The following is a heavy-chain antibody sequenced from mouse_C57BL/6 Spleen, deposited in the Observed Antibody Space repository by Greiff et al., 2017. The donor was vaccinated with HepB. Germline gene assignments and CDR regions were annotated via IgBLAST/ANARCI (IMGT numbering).Heavy chain of an antibody. J-gene: IGHJ1*03. CDR1: GYTFTSYW. Sequence: VQLQQSGTELVKPGASVKLSCKASGYTFTSYWMHWVKQRPGQGLEWIGNINPSNGGTNYNEKFKSKATLTVDKSSSTAYMQLSSLTSEDSAVYYCAKSPHYYGSIYWYFDVWGTGTTVTVSS. D-gene: IGHD1-1*01. CDR3: AKSPHYYGSIYWYFDV. CDR2: INPSNGGT. V-gene: IGHV1-53*01.